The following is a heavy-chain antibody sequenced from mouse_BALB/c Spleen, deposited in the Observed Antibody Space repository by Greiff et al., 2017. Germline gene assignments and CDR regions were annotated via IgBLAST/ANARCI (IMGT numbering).Heavy chain of an antibody. V-gene: IGHV5-6-5*01. Sequence: EVQLVESGGGLVKPGGSLKLSCAASGFTFSSYAMSWVRQTPEKRLEWVASISSGGSTYYPDSVKGRFTISRDNARNILYMQMSSLRTEDTAMYYCARGTYEGRRYWYFDVWGAGTTVTVSS. CDR2: ISSGGST. D-gene: IGHD2-3*01. CDR3: ARGTYEGRRYWYFDV. J-gene: IGHJ1*01. CDR1: GFTFSSYA.